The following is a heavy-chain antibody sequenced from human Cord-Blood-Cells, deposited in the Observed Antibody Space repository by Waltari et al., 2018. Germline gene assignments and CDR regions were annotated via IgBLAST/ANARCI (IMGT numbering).Heavy chain of an antibody. CDR2: IYYRGST. J-gene: IGHJ4*02. D-gene: IGHD6-19*01. CDR3: ASIAVAGLLFDY. Sequence: QLQLQESGPGLVKPSETLSLTCTVSGGSISSSSYYWGWIRQPPGKGLEWIGSIYYRGSTYYNPSLKSRVTISVDTSNNQFSLKLSSVTAADTAVYYCASIAVAGLLFDYWGQGTLVTVSS. V-gene: IGHV4-39*01. CDR1: GGSISSSSYY.